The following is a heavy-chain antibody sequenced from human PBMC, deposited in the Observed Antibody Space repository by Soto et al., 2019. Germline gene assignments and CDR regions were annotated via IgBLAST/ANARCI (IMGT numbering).Heavy chain of an antibody. CDR1: SGTFSSYA. Sequence: ASVKGSCRASSGTFSSYAISWLRHAPGEGLEWRGGIIPIFGTENYAQKLQGRVTITADESTSTAYMELSSLRCEDTAVYYCARTLVQWELPYLEYWGQGTLVTVSS. J-gene: IGHJ4*02. CDR2: IIPIFGTE. D-gene: IGHD1-26*01. CDR3: ARTLVQWELPYLEY. V-gene: IGHV1-69*13.